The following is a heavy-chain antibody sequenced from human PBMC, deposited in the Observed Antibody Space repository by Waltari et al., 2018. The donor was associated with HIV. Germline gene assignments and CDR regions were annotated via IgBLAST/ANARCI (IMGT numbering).Heavy chain of an antibody. CDR1: GFTFTRNW. V-gene: IGHV3-7*03. J-gene: IGHJ4*02. Sequence: EEQLVETGGGLVQRGESLSLSCVASGFTFTRNWMRWFRQAPGKGLEWVASIKYDGTERKYADSVKGRFTISRDNAKTSLFLEMHNLRVEDTGIYSCATSSSADAHWGQGTLVTVSS. D-gene: IGHD2-2*01. CDR2: IKYDGTER. CDR3: ATSSSADAH.